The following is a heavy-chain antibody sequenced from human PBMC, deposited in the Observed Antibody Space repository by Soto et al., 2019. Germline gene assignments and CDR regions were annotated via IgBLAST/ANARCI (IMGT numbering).Heavy chain of an antibody. Sequence: PSETLSLTCTVSGGSISSGGYYWSWIRQHPGKGLEWIGYIYYSGSTYYNPSLKSRVTISVDTSKNQFSLKLSSVTAADTAVYYCARYGVGYCSSTSCYASYFDYWGQGTLVTVSS. CDR2: IYYSGST. CDR1: GGSISSGGYY. J-gene: IGHJ4*02. CDR3: ARYGVGYCSSTSCYASYFDY. D-gene: IGHD2-2*01. V-gene: IGHV4-31*03.